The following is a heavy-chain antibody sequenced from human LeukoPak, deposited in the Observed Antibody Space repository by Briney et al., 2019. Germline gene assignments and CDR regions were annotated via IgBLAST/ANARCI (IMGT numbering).Heavy chain of an antibody. V-gene: IGHV3-20*04. Sequence: PGGSLRLSCAASGFTFDDYGMSWVRQAPGKGLEWVSGINWNGGSTGYADSVKGRFTISRDNAKNSLYLQVNSLRAEDTALYYCARDGGQPYAFDIWGQGTMVTVSS. CDR3: ARDGGQPYAFDI. CDR1: GFTFDDYG. J-gene: IGHJ3*02. CDR2: INWNGGST. D-gene: IGHD4-23*01.